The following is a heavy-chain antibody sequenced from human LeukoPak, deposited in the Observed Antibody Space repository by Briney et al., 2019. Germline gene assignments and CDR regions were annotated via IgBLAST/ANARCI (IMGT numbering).Heavy chain of an antibody. Sequence: GASVKVSCKASGYTFTGYYMHWLRQAPGQGLEWMGWINLNSGGTKFAQRFQGRVTMTRDTSITTGHMELSRLTSDDTAVYYCARDSAALPGAYFDYWGQGTLVTVSS. CDR3: ARDSAALPGAYFDY. V-gene: IGHV1-2*02. J-gene: IGHJ4*02. D-gene: IGHD6-13*01. CDR1: GYTFTGYY. CDR2: INLNSGGT.